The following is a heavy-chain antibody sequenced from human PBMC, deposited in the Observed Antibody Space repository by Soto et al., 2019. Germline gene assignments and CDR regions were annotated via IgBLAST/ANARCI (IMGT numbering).Heavy chain of an antibody. CDR1: GGSIGSYY. CDR3: ARHGPIAAAGTVFDH. D-gene: IGHD6-13*01. CDR2: IYYSGST. V-gene: IGHV4-59*08. Sequence: SETLSLTCTVSGGSIGSYYWSWIRQPPGKGLEWIGYIYYSGSTNYNPSLKSRVTISVDTSKNQFSLKLSSVTAADTAVYYCARHGPIAAAGTVFDHWGQGSLVTVSS. J-gene: IGHJ4*02.